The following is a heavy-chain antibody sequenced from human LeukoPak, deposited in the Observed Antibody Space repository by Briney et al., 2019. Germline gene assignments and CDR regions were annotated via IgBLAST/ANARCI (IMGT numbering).Heavy chain of an antibody. CDR2: ISNDGGGT. Sequence: GGSLTLSCAASGFIFNNYGLIWVRQAPGKGLQWVSAISNDGGGTTCADFVKGWFTISRHNSRNTLFLQTSSLRGEDTALYYCAKGGSGYFADLWGQGTLVTVSS. CDR3: AKGGSGYFADL. CDR1: GFIFNNYG. D-gene: IGHD3-22*01. V-gene: IGHV3-23*01. J-gene: IGHJ5*02.